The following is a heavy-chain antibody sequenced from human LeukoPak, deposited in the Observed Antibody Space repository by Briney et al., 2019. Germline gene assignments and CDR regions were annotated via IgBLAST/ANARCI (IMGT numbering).Heavy chain of an antibody. Sequence: SETLSLTCTVSGGSISSGDYYWSWIRQPPEKGLEWIGSVYYSGSTYYSPSLKSRVTISVDTSKNQFSLELSSVTAADTALYYCARLFSSRDSFDYYYYILDVWGQGTTVTVSS. CDR2: VYYSGST. CDR3: ARLFSSRDSFDYYYYILDV. V-gene: IGHV4-39*01. J-gene: IGHJ6*02. CDR1: GGSISSGDYY. D-gene: IGHD6-13*01.